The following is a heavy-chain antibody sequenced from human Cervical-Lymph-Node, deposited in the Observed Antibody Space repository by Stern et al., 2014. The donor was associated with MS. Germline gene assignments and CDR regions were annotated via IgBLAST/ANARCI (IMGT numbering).Heavy chain of an antibody. J-gene: IGHJ6*02. CDR3: ARQTSVTSSLNFYYGMDV. V-gene: IGHV4-4*07. D-gene: IGHD4-17*01. CDR1: VGSISDYY. Sequence: QVQLVESVPGLVKPSETLSLTCTVSVGSISDYYWNWIRQPAGKGLEWIGRIYSSGAPNYNPSLKSRVTMSVDTPKNQFSLKLTSLSAADTAVYYCARQTSVTSSLNFYYGMDVWGQGTTVTVSS. CDR2: IYSSGAP.